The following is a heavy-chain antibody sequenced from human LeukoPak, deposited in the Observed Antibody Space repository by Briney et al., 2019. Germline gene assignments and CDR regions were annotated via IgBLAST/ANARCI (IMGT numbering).Heavy chain of an antibody. V-gene: IGHV3-74*01. CDR3: ARASSSGFDY. D-gene: IGHD6-19*01. J-gene: IGHJ4*02. Sequence: GGSLRLSCAASGFTFSSYWMHWVRQVPGKGLVWVSQINTDGSRTYYADSVKGRFTISRDNAKNSLYLQMNSLRAEDTAVYYCARASSSGFDYWGQGTLVTVSS. CDR2: INTDGSRT. CDR1: GFTFSSYW.